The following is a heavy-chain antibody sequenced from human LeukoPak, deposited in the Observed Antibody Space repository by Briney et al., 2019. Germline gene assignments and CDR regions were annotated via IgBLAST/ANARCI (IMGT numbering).Heavy chain of an antibody. J-gene: IGHJ5*02. V-gene: IGHV3-11*01. CDR3: AREVLLWFGSRGCNWFDP. CDR1: GFTFSDYY. D-gene: IGHD3-10*01. Sequence: GGSLRLSCAASGFTFSDYYMSWIRQAPGKGLEWVSYISSSGSTIYYADSVKGRFTISRDNAKNSLYLQMNSLRAEDTAVYYCAREVLLWFGSRGCNWFDPWGQGTLVTVSS. CDR2: ISSSGSTI.